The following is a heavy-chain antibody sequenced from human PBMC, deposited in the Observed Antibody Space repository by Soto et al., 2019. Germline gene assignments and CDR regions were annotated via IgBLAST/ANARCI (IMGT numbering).Heavy chain of an antibody. V-gene: IGHV3-7*01. CDR2: IKPDGSEK. J-gene: IGHJ6*04. CDR1: GFTFSSAW. CDR3: ADPLELDV. Sequence: EVQLVESGGGLVQPGGSLRLSCAASGFTFSSAWMSWVRQAPGKGLEWVATIKPDGSEKYYVDSVKGRFTISRDNAKNSLYLQMNSLRAEDTAVFYCADPLELDVWGKGATVTVSS.